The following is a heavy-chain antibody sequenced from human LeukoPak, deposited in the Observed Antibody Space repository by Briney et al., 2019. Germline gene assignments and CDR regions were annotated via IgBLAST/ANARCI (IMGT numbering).Heavy chain of an antibody. CDR2: IRYDGSNK. CDR1: GFTFSSYG. J-gene: IGHJ4*02. V-gene: IGHV3-30*02. Sequence: GGSLRLSCAASGFTFSSYGMHWVRQAPGKGLEWVAFIRYDGSNKYYADSVKGRFTISRDNSKNTLYLQMNSLRDDDTAVYYCSKSGRSDGWQYCDFGGQGTLVTVSS. D-gene: IGHD5-24*01. CDR3: SKSGRSDGWQYCDF.